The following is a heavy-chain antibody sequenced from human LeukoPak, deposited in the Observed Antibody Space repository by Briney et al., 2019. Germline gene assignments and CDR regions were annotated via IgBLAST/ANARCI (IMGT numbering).Heavy chain of an antibody. CDR3: ATDDSSGHPREMGYYYYGMDV. J-gene: IGHJ6*02. CDR1: GYTLTELS. CDR2: FDPEDGET. V-gene: IGHV1-24*01. Sequence: GASVKVSCKVSGYTLTELSMHWVRQAPGKGLEWMGGFDPEDGETIYAQKFQDRVTMTEDTSTDTAYMGLSSLRSDDTAVYYCATDDSSGHPREMGYYYYGMDVWGQGTTVTVSS. D-gene: IGHD3-22*01.